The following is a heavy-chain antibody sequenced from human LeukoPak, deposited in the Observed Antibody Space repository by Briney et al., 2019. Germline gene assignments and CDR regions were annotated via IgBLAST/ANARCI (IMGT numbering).Heavy chain of an antibody. V-gene: IGHV4-30-2*01. CDR1: GGSISSGGYY. J-gene: IGHJ4*02. D-gene: IGHD4-11*01. CDR2: IYHSGGT. Sequence: SETLSLTCTVSGGSISSGGYYWSWIRQHPGKGLEWIGYIYHSGGTYYNPSLKSRVTISVDRSSNQFSLKLTSVTAADTAVYYCARTVTTTHFDYWGQGTLVTVSS. CDR3: ARTVTTTHFDY.